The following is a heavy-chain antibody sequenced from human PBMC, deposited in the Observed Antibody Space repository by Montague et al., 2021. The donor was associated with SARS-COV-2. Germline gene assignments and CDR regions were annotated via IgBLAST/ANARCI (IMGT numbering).Heavy chain of an antibody. CDR1: GGSISSSSYY. CDR3: ARFPTSYYYDSKAAPATPDAFDI. V-gene: IGHV4-39*01. Sequence: SETLSLTCTVSGGSISSSSYYWGWIRRPPGKGLEWIGSIYYSGSTYYNPSLKSRVTISVDTPKNQFSLKLSSVTAADTAVYYCARFPTSYYYDSKAAPATPDAFDIWGQGTMVTVSS. CDR2: IYYSGST. J-gene: IGHJ3*02. D-gene: IGHD3-22*01.